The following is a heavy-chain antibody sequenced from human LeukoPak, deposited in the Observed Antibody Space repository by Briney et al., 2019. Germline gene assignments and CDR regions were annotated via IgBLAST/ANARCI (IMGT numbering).Heavy chain of an antibody. D-gene: IGHD3-10*01. Sequence: ASVKVSCKASGYTFTGYYMHWVRQAPGQGLEWMGLINPNSGDTKYAQKFQGRITVTRDTSIRTSYMELSSLRSDDTAVYYCSMHASGTSFVDYWGQGTLVTVSS. J-gene: IGHJ4*02. CDR3: SMHASGTSFVDY. V-gene: IGHV1-2*02. CDR1: GYTFTGYY. CDR2: INPNSGDT.